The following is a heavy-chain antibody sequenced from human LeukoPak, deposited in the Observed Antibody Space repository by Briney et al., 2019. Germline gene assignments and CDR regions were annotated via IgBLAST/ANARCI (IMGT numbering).Heavy chain of an antibody. CDR1: GGSISSYY. CDR3: ARGGYSYQYSMDV. D-gene: IGHD5-18*01. CDR2: IYTSGST. J-gene: IGHJ6*03. Sequence: SETLSLTCTVSGGSISSYYWSWIPQPAGKGLEWIGRIYTSGSTNYNPSLKSRVTMSVDTSKNQFSLKLSSVTAADTAVYYCARGGYSYQYSMDVWGKGTTVTVSS. V-gene: IGHV4-4*07.